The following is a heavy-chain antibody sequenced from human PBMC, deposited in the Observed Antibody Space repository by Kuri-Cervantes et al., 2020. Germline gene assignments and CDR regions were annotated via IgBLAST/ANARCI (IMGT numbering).Heavy chain of an antibody. J-gene: IGHJ5*02. CDR1: GYTFTYRY. D-gene: IGHD6-19*01. V-gene: IGHV1-45*02. CDR2: ITPFNGNT. Sequence: SVKVSCKASGYTFTYRYLHWVRQAPGQALEWMGWITPFNGNTNYAQKFQDRVTITRDRSMSTAYMELSSLRSEDTAVYYCARGAVAGRLYNWFDPWGQGTLVTVSS. CDR3: ARGAVAGRLYNWFDP.